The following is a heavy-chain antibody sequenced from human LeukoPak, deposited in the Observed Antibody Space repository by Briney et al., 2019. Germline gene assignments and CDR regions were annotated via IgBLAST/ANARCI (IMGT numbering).Heavy chain of an antibody. CDR2: IYPGDSDT. V-gene: IGHV5-51*01. CDR1: GYSFTSYW. Sequence: HGESLKISCKGSGYSFTSYWIGWVRQMPGKGLEWMGIIYPGDSDTRYSPSFQGQVTISADKSISTAYLQWSSLKASDTAMYYCARAYCSSTSCYKGYYYYYYMDVWGKGTTVTVSS. CDR3: ARAYCSSTSCYKGYYYYYYMDV. J-gene: IGHJ6*03. D-gene: IGHD2-2*02.